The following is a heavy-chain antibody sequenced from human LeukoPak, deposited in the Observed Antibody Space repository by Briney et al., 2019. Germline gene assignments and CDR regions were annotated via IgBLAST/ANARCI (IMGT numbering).Heavy chain of an antibody. D-gene: IGHD5-12*01. Sequence: AGGSLRLSCAASGFTFSSYGMHWVRQAPGKGLEWVAVISYDGSNKYYADSVKGRFTISRDNSKNTLYLQMNSLRAEDTAVYYCARRLVWWLRSDAFDIWGQGTMVTVSS. CDR1: GFTFSSYG. V-gene: IGHV3-30*03. CDR3: ARRLVWWLRSDAFDI. CDR2: ISYDGSNK. J-gene: IGHJ3*02.